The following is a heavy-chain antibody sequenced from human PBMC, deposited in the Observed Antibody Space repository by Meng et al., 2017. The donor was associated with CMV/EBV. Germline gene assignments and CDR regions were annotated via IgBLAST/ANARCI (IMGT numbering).Heavy chain of an antibody. V-gene: IGHV1-2*02. CDR2: INPNSGGT. CDR1: GYTFTGYY. J-gene: IGHJ6*02. Sequence: ASVKVSCKASGYTFTGYYMHWVRQAPGQGLEWMGWINPNSGGTNYAQKFQGRVTMTRDTSINTAYMELSRLRSDDTAVYYCASDNLYSSSPYYGMDVWGQGTTVTVSS. D-gene: IGHD6-6*01. CDR3: ASDNLYSSSPYYGMDV.